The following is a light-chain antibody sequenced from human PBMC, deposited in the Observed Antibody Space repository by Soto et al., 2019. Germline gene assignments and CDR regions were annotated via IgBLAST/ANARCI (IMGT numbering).Light chain of an antibody. CDR3: QQYYSYPWT. J-gene: IGKJ1*01. CDR1: QTISSW. Sequence: TQSPGTLSGSVRDRVTVTCWASQTISSWLAWYQQKPGKAPKLLIYKASTLKSGVPSRFSGSGSGTDFTLTISCLQSEDFATYYCQQYYSYPWTFGQGTNVDI. CDR2: KAS. V-gene: IGKV1-5*03.